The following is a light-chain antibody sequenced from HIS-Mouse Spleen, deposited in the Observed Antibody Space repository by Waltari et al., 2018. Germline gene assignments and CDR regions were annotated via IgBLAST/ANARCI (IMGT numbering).Light chain of an antibody. CDR2: DVI. CDR3: SSYTSSSTHYV. J-gene: IGLJ1*01. CDR1: SSDVCGYHY. V-gene: IGLV2-14*03. Sequence: QSALTQPASVSGSPGQSIPISCTGTSSDVCGYHYVSWYQQHPGKAPKLMIYDVINRPSGVSNRFSGSKSGNTASLTISGLQAEDEADYYCSSYTSSSTHYVFGTGTKVTVL.